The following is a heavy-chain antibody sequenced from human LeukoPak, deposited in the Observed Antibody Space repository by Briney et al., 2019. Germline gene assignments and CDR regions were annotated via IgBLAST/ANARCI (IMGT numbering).Heavy chain of an antibody. J-gene: IGHJ3*02. CDR2: IKQDGSEK. D-gene: IGHD1-26*01. Sequence: GGSLRLSCAASGFTFSRYWMSWVRQAPGTGPELVSNIKQDGSEKYYGDSVKGRFTISRDNAKNSLYLQMNSPRAEDTAVYYCARDREGSRDAFDIWGQGTMVTVSS. V-gene: IGHV3-7*01. CDR1: GFTFSRYW. CDR3: ARDREGSRDAFDI.